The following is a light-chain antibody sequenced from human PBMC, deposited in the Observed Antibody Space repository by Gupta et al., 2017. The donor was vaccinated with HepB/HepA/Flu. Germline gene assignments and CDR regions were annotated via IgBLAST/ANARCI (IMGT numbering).Light chain of an antibody. CDR2: DVT. CDR3: CSYAGTYTL. CDR1: SSDVGAYNY. J-gene: IGLJ2*01. V-gene: IGLV2-11*01. Sequence: QSALTQPRSVSGSPGQSVTISCTGTSSDVGAYNYVSWYQQHPGRAPKLMIYDVTKRPSGVPDRFSGSKSGNTASLTXSXLQADEXEADYYCCSYAGTYTLFGGGTKLTVL.